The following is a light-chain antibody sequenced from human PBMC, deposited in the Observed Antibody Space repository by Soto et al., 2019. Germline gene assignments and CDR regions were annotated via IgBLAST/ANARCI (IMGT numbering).Light chain of an antibody. J-gene: IGKJ1*01. CDR2: GAS. V-gene: IGKV3-15*01. CDR3: QQYNNWPRT. Sequence: EIAMTQSPVTLSVSPGEIATLSCRASQSVSSNLAWFQQKPGQAPRLLIYGASTRAIGTPAKFSGSGSGTEFTLTIVGLQSEDFAVYYCQQYNNWPRTFGQGTKV. CDR1: QSVSSN.